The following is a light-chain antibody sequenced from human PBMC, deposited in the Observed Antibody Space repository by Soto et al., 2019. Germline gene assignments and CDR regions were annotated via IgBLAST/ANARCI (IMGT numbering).Light chain of an antibody. Sequence: QSALTQPASVSGSPGQSITISCTGTRSDVGGYNYVSWYQQHPGKAPKLMIYEVSNRPSGVSNRFSGSKSGNTASLTISGLQAEDEADYYCNSYTSSSTLYVFGTGTKLTVL. CDR2: EVS. CDR3: NSYTSSSTLYV. V-gene: IGLV2-14*01. J-gene: IGLJ1*01. CDR1: RSDVGGYNY.